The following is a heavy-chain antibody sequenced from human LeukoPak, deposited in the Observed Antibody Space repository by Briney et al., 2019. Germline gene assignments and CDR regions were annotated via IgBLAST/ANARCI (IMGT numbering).Heavy chain of an antibody. D-gene: IGHD3-22*01. V-gene: IGHV3-21*06. Sequence: GGSLRLSCVASGFTFSNYNMNWVRHAPGKGLEWVSSITSSSSYIFYADSVKGRFTISRDNAKNSLYLQMNSLRAGDTAVYYCAGHYDGTGFYPDYWGQGTLVTVSS. J-gene: IGHJ4*02. CDR1: GFTFSNYN. CDR3: AGHYDGTGFYPDY. CDR2: ITSSSSYI.